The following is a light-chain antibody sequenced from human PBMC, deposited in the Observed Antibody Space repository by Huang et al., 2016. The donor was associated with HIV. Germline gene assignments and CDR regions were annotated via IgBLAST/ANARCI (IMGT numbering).Light chain of an antibody. Sequence: DIVLTQSPDTLSLSPGQRASLFCRASPHIVSSLAWYQHKPGQAPRLLIYDAFNRATDIAARFSGSGSGTDFTLTISSLKVEDFAFYYCQQRSTLITFGQGTRLE. V-gene: IGKV3-11*01. CDR3: QQRSTLIT. CDR1: PHIVSS. CDR2: DAF. J-gene: IGKJ5*01.